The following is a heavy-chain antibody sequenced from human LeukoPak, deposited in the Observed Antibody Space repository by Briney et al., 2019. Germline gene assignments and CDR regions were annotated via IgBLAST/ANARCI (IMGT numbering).Heavy chain of an antibody. D-gene: IGHD1-26*01. V-gene: IGHV5-51*01. J-gene: IGHJ4*02. CDR1: GYSFPNYW. Sequence: GESLKISCKASGYSFPNYWIGWVRQMPGKGLQWMGIIYPDDSDTRYDPSFQGQVTISADKSISTAYLQWSSLRASDTAMYYCAMGELYFAYWGQGTLVTVSS. CDR2: IYPDDSDT. CDR3: AMGELYFAY.